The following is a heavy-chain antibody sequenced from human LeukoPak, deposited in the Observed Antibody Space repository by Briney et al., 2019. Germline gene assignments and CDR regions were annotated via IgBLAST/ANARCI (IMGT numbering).Heavy chain of an antibody. D-gene: IGHD6-13*01. CDR2: MNPKSANT. V-gene: IGHV1-8*01. CDR3: ARGPHESSSSDY. Sequence: GASVKVSCKASGYTFTTYDINWVRQAPGQGLEWMGWMNPKSANTGYAQKFQGRVTMTRNTSISTAYMEVTSLRSEDTAVYYCARGPHESSSSDYWGQGTLVTVSS. J-gene: IGHJ4*02. CDR1: GYTFTTYD.